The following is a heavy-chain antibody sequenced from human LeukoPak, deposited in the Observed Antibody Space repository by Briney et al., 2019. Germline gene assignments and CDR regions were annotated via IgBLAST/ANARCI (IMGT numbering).Heavy chain of an antibody. CDR3: ARDSSTEYYGSGSYYPYNDY. CDR1: GYTFTSYD. CDR2: MNPNSGNT. Sequence: GASVKVSCKASGYTFTSYDINWVRQATGQGLEWMGWMNPNSGNTGYAQKFQGRVTMTRNTSISTAYMELSSLRSEDTAVYYCARDSSTEYYGSGSYYPYNDYWGQGTLVTVSS. V-gene: IGHV1-8*01. D-gene: IGHD3-10*01. J-gene: IGHJ4*02.